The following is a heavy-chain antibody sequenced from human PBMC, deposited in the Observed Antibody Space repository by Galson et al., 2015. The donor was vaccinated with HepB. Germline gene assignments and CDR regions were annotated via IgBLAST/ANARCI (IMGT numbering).Heavy chain of an antibody. V-gene: IGHV3-23*01. CDR3: TSGPTRYTGWYRGLPKFFQY. J-gene: IGHJ1*01. Sequence: SLRLSCAASAVPFNTYAMSWVRQAPGKGLEWVSAISGTGDNRYYAESVKGRFTISRDNSKNTLYLQMNSLRAEDTALYYCTSGPTRYTGWYRGLPKFFQYWGQGTLVIVSS. D-gene: IGHD6-19*01. CDR1: AVPFNTYA. CDR2: ISGTGDNR.